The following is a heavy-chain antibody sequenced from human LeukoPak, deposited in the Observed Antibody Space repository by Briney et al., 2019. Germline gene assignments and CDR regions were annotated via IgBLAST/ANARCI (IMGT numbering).Heavy chain of an antibody. D-gene: IGHD2/OR15-2a*01. Sequence: PSQTLSLTCTVSGGSISSGSYYWSWIRQPAGKGLEWIGSIYTSGSTNYNPSLKSRVTISVDTSKNQFSLKLSSVTAADTAVYYCARDVLRMEGWFDPWGQGTLVTVSS. CDR3: ARDVLRMEGWFDP. V-gene: IGHV4-61*02. J-gene: IGHJ5*02. CDR2: IYTSGST. CDR1: GGSISSGSYY.